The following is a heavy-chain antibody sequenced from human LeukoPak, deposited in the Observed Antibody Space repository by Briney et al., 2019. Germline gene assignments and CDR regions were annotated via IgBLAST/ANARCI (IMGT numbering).Heavy chain of an antibody. D-gene: IGHD4-17*01. CDR1: GGSFSGYY. J-gene: IGHJ5*02. V-gene: IGHV4-34*01. CDR2: INHSGST. Sequence: PSETLSLTCAVYGGSFSGYYWSWIRQPPGKGLEWIGEINHSGSTYYNPSLKSRVTISVDTSKNQFSLKLSSVTAADTAVYYCARVDTVTTVSFGWFDPWGQGTLVTVSS. CDR3: ARVDTVTTVSFGWFDP.